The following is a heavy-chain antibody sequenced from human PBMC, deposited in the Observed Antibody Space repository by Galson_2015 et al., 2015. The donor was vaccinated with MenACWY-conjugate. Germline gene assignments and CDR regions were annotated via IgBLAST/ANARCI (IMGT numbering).Heavy chain of an antibody. V-gene: IGHV3-23*01. CDR3: AQGSGSYYYYGMDV. CDR1: GFTFSSYA. J-gene: IGHJ6*02. CDR2: ISGSGGST. Sequence: SLRLSCAASGFTFSSYAMSWVRQAPGKGLEWVSAISGSGGSTYYADSVKGRFTISRDNSKNTLYLQMNSLRAEDTAVYYCAQGSGSYYYYGMDVWGQGTTVTVSS. D-gene: IGHD3-10*01.